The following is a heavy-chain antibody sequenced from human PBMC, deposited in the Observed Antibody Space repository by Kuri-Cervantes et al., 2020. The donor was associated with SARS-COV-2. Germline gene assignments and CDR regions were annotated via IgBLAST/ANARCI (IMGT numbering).Heavy chain of an antibody. Sequence: GESRKIPCSTSGFTFSSYSMNWVRQAPGKGLEWVSYISSSSTIYYADSVKGRFTISRDNTKNSLYLQMNSLRDEYTAVYYCARDGIITISYYYYYGMDVWGQGTTVTVSS. D-gene: IGHD3-9*01. V-gene: IGHV3-48*02. J-gene: IGHJ6*02. CDR3: ARDGIITISYYYYYGMDV. CDR2: ISSSSTI. CDR1: GFTFSSYS.